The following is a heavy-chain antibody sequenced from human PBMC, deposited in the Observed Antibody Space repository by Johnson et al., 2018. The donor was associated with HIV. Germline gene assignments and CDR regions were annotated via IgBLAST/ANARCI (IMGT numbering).Heavy chain of an antibody. Sequence: VQLVESGGGVVRPGGSLRLSCAASGFTFDDYGMSWVRQAPGKGLEWVANIKEDGTEKHYVDSVKGRFTISRDNANNSLYLKMNSLRAEDTAVYYCAREMAWEDAFDIWGQGTMVTVSS. CDR1: GFTFDDYG. J-gene: IGHJ3*02. CDR2: IKEDGTEK. V-gene: IGHV3-7*01. D-gene: IGHD5-24*01. CDR3: AREMAWEDAFDI.